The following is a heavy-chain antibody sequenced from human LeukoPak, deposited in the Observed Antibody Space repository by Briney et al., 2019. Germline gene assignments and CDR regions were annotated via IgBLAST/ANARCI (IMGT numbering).Heavy chain of an antibody. CDR2: INPNFGAT. CDR1: AYTFTGYY. CDR3: ARGRGVYGGTFYNWFDP. V-gene: IGHV1-2*02. Sequence: ASVKVSCKASAYTFTGYYMHWVRQAPGQGLEWMGWINPNFGATNYAQNFQGRVTMTRDTSISTAYMELTRLTPDDTAVYYCARGRGVYGGTFYNWFDPWGQGTLVTVSS. D-gene: IGHD3-10*01. J-gene: IGHJ5*02.